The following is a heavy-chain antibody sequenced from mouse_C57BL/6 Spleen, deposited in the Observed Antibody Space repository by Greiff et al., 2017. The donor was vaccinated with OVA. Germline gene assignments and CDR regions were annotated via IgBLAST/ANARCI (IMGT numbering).Heavy chain of an antibody. V-gene: IGHV10-3*01. Sequence: EVHLVESGGGLVQPKGSLKLSCAASGFTFNTYAMHWVRQAPGKGLEWVARIRSKSSNYATYYADSVKDRFTISRDDSQSMLYLQMNNLKTEDTAMYYCVRDPSYYYGSSRFDVWGTGTTVTVSS. CDR3: VRDPSYYYGSSRFDV. D-gene: IGHD1-1*01. CDR1: GFTFNTYA. CDR2: IRSKSSNYAT. J-gene: IGHJ1*03.